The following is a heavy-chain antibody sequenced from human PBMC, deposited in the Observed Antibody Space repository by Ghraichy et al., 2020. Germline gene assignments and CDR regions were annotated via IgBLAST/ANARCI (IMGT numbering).Heavy chain of an antibody. Sequence: SETLSLTCTVSGDSIGSESYSWVWLRQPPGEGLEWIASMSDSGNSFHNPSLKSRVTISVDSSTNQFSLKVTSVTAADTAVYYCARNYHNGSGRYYWGQGTLVTVSS. D-gene: IGHD6-19*01. V-gene: IGHV4-39*07. CDR1: GDSIGSESYS. J-gene: IGHJ4*02. CDR2: MSDSGNS. CDR3: ARNYHNGSGRYY.